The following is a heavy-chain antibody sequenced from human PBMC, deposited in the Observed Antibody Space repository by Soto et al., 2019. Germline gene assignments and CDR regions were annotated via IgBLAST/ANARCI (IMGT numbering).Heavy chain of an antibody. CDR1: GFTFSSHA. V-gene: IGHV3-23*01. J-gene: IGHJ4*02. CDR3: AKVSSSWYAGFFDL. D-gene: IGHD6-13*01. CDR2: LSDSGDSI. Sequence: EVQLLASGGGLVQPGRSLRLSCTASGFTFSSHAMTWVRQAPGKGLEWVSGLSDSGDSIYYADSVKGRFTIYRDNSMNTLYLQMNTLRVEDTAVYYCAKVSSSWYAGFFDLWGQGTLVTVSS.